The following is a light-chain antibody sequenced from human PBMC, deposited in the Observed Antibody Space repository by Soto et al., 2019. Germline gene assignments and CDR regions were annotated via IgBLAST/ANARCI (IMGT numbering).Light chain of an antibody. CDR1: QNVSSSF. J-gene: IGKJ1*01. CDR2: GAS. Sequence: ELVLTQSPGTLSLSPAERATLSCRASQNVSSSFLAWYQQTPGQAPRLLMYGASRRATGIPDRFSGSGSGTDFTLTISRLEPEDFAVFYCQQYGNSPTFGQGTKVDIK. V-gene: IGKV3-20*01. CDR3: QQYGNSPT.